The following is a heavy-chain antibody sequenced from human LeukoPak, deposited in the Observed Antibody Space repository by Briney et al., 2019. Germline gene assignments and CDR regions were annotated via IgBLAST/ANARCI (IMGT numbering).Heavy chain of an antibody. D-gene: IGHD2-2*01. CDR1: GFTFSSYW. V-gene: IGHV3-7*01. CDR2: IKQDGSEK. Sequence: GGSLRLSCAASGFTFSSYWMSWVRQAPGKGLEWVANIKQDGSEKYYVDSVKGRFTISRDNAKNSLYLQMNSLRAEDTAVYYCARDLFCSSTSCSAWGQGTLVTVSS. CDR3: ARDLFCSSTSCSA. J-gene: IGHJ5*02.